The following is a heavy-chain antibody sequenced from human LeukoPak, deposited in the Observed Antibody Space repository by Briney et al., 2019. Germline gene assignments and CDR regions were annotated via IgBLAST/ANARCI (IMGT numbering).Heavy chain of an antibody. Sequence: SQTLSLTCTVSGGSISSGSYYWSWIRQPAGKGLEWIGRIYTSGSTNYNPSLKSRVTISVDTSKNQFSLKLSSVTAADTAVYYCARVSFGSSTSFDYWGQGTLVTVSS. J-gene: IGHJ4*02. CDR2: IYTSGST. D-gene: IGHD2-2*01. CDR1: GGSISSGSYY. CDR3: ARVSFGSSTSFDY. V-gene: IGHV4-61*02.